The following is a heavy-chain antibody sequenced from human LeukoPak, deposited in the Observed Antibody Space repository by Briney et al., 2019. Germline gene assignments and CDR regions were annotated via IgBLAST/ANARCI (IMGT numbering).Heavy chain of an antibody. CDR2: IPYDGSNK. J-gene: IGHJ4*02. D-gene: IGHD4-17*01. CDR1: GFTFSSFA. CDR3: ARGYGDLYSGFDY. V-gene: IGHV3-30-3*01. Sequence: GGSLRLSCAASGFTFSSFAMHWVRRAPGKGLEWVAVIPYDGSNKDYADSVRGRFTISRDNSKNTLYLQMNSLRADDTAVYYCARGYGDLYSGFDYRGQGTLVTVSS.